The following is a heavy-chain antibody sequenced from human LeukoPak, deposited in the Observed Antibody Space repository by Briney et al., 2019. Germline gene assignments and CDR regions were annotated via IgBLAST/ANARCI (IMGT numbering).Heavy chain of an antibody. Sequence: SETLSLTCSVSGASISSHYWSWIRQPPGKGLEWIGYIYYSVRTNYNPSLKSRVTISVDTSKNQFSLKLSSVTAADTAVYYCARRGRNYYDSSGYYYAFDIWGQGTMVTVSS. J-gene: IGHJ3*02. CDR1: GASISSHY. V-gene: IGHV4-59*11. D-gene: IGHD3-22*01. CDR3: ARRGRNYYDSSGYYYAFDI. CDR2: IYYSVRT.